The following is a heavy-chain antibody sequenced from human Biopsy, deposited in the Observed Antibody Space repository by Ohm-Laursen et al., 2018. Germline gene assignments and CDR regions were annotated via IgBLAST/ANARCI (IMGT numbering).Heavy chain of an antibody. CDR2: IYRTGTT. V-gene: IGHV4-38-2*01. D-gene: IGHD2-15*01. Sequence: GTLSLTCGVSGFSISSGFHWAWIRQPPGKGLKRIGFIYRTGTTTYNPSFKSRVAMAVDTSKNQFSLTLNSVTAADTAVYYCARMKGRGYFDYWGQGTLVIVSS. CDR1: GFSISSGFH. J-gene: IGHJ4*02. CDR3: ARMKGRGYFDY.